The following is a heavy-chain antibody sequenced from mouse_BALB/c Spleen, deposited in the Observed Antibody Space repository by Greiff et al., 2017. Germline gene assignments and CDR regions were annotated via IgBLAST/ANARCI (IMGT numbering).Heavy chain of an antibody. CDR3: ARQGYDDGDYFDY. Sequence: EVQRVESGGDLVKPGGSLKLSCAASGFTFSSYGMSWVRQTPDKRLEWVATISSGGSYTYYPDSVKGRFTISRDNAKNTLYLQMSSLKSEDTAMYYCARQGYDDGDYFDYWGQGTTLTVSS. D-gene: IGHD2-14*01. CDR1: GFTFSSYG. J-gene: IGHJ2*01. CDR2: ISSGGSYT. V-gene: IGHV5-6*01.